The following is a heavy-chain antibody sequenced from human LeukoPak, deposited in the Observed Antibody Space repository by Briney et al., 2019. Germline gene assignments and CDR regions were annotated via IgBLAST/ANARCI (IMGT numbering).Heavy chain of an antibody. Sequence: PSETLSLTCDVSGYSISSGFWWSWLRQPPGKGLEWIGETLHSGSTNYNPSLKSRVTISVDKSKNQFSLELNSVTVADTAVYYCATTLGYCGGGYCHNWGQGTLVTASS. D-gene: IGHD2-15*01. CDR1: GYSISSGFW. CDR2: TLHSGST. J-gene: IGHJ4*02. CDR3: ATTLGYCGGGYCHN. V-gene: IGHV4-4*02.